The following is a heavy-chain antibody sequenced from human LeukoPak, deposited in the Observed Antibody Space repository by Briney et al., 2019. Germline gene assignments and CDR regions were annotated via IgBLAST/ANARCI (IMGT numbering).Heavy chain of an antibody. D-gene: IGHD3-16*02. J-gene: IGHJ4*02. CDR2: ISSSSSYV. CDR1: GFTFSSYN. Sequence: GGSLRLSYAASGFTFSSYNMYWVRQAPGKGLEWVSSISSSSSYVYSADSVKGRFTISRDNAKNSLYLQMNSLRAEDTAVYYCARGDDYVWGSYRYADYWGQGTLVAVSS. CDR3: ARGDDYVWGSYRYADY. V-gene: IGHV3-21*01.